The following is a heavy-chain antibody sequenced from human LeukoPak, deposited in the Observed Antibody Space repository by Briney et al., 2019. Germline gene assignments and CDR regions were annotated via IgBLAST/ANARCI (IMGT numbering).Heavy chain of an antibody. Sequence: GRSLRLSCAASGFTLSDYWMHWVRQAPGKGLGWVSRINSVGSRIIYADSVKGRFTISRDNAKNTVYLQKNSLRADDTAVYFCARAPQIGFSGFDKNYWGQGTLVTVSS. J-gene: IGHJ4*02. CDR1: GFTLSDYW. CDR2: INSVGSRI. D-gene: IGHD5-12*01. V-gene: IGHV3-74*01. CDR3: ARAPQIGFSGFDKNY.